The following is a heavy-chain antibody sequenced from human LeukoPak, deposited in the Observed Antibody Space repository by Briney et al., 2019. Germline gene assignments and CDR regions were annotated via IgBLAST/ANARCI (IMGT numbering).Heavy chain of an antibody. J-gene: IGHJ4*02. CDR1: GFTFSSYA. D-gene: IGHD4-17*01. V-gene: IGHV3-23*01. CDR3: AKDPHDYGDYGGY. CDR2: ISGSGGST. Sequence: GGSLRLSCAASGFTFSSYAMSWVRQAPGKGLEWVSAISGSGGSTYYADPVKGRFTISRDNSKNTLYLQMNSLRAEDTAVYYCAKDPHDYGDYGGYWGQGTLVTVSS.